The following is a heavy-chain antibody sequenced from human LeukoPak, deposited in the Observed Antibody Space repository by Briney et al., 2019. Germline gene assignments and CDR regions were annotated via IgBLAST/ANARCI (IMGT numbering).Heavy chain of an antibody. CDR1: GFTFTSYA. Sequence: GASLRLSCAASGFTFTSYAMTWVRQAPGKGLEWVSAISGGGASTYYAEPLKGRFTISRDNSKNTLYLQMSSLRAEDTAVYYCAKARVRGVILPFDYWGQGALVTVSS. CDR2: ISGGGAST. CDR3: AKARVRGVILPFDY. V-gene: IGHV3-23*01. D-gene: IGHD3-10*01. J-gene: IGHJ4*02.